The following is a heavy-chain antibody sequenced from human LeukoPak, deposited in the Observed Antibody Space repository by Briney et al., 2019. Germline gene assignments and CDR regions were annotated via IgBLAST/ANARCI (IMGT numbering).Heavy chain of an antibody. Sequence: SGTLSLTCAVSSGSISSNWWSWVRQPPGKGLEWIGEINHSGSTNYNPSLKSRVTISVDTSKNQFSLKLSSVTAADTAVYYCARGGSIAAALWGQGTLVTVSS. V-gene: IGHV4-4*02. CDR3: ARGGSIAAAL. CDR1: SGSISSNW. CDR2: INHSGST. J-gene: IGHJ4*02. D-gene: IGHD6-25*01.